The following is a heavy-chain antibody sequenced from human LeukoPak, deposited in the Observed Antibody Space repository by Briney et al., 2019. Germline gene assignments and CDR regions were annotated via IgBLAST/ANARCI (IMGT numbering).Heavy chain of an antibody. V-gene: IGHV3-21*01. J-gene: IGHJ4*02. CDR2: ISSSSSYI. Sequence: GGSLRLSCAASGFTFSSYSMNWVRQAPGKGLEWVSSISSSSSYIYYADSVKGRFTISRDNAKNSLYLQMNSLRAEDTAVYYCARGAPMVRGVIRGYWGQGTLVTVSS. CDR3: ARGAPMVRGVIRGY. CDR1: GFTFSSYS. D-gene: IGHD3-10*01.